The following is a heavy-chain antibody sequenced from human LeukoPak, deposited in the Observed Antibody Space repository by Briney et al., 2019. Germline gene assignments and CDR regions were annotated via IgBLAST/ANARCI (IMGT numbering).Heavy chain of an antibody. V-gene: IGHV1-18*01. CDR1: GYTFTSYG. D-gene: IGHD5/OR15-5a*01. Sequence: ASVKVSCKASGYTFTSYGISWVRQAPGQGLEWMGWISAYNGNTNYAQKLQGRVTMTTDTSTSTAYMELSSLRSEDTAVYYCARHLPPYYYYYMDVWGKGTTVTISS. J-gene: IGHJ6*03. CDR3: ARHLPPYYYYYMDV. CDR2: ISAYNGNT.